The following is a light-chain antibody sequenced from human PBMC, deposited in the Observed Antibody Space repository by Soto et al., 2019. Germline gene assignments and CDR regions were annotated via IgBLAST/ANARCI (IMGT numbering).Light chain of an antibody. CDR2: GAF. Sequence: DTVLTQSPATLSVSQGERATLSCRASQNINTTLAWYQHKPGQAPRLLIYGAFTGATGVPARFSGSGSGTEFTLTISSLQSEDFATYYCQQYNSWPRTFGQGTKVDIK. J-gene: IGKJ1*01. CDR3: QQYNSWPRT. CDR1: QNINTT. V-gene: IGKV3-15*01.